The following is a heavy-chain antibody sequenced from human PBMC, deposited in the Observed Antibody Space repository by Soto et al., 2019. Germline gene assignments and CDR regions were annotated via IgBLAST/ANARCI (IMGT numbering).Heavy chain of an antibody. CDR2: INPGSGAA. J-gene: IGHJ3*02. Sequence: QVQLVQSGAEVKKPGASVKISCTASGYTVTTHYMHWVRQAPGRGLEWMGAINPGSGAAKYTQTSQASVTMTRNTSTNTIYMEMSAMGSEDTAVFYCARGGGVGVAGSAAFDMWGQGTMVTVSS. CDR1: GYTVTTHY. CDR3: ARGGGVGVAGSAAFDM. D-gene: IGHD3-3*01. V-gene: IGHV1-46*01.